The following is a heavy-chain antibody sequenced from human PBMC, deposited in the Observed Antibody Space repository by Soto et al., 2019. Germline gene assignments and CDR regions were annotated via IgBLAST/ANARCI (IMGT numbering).Heavy chain of an antibody. J-gene: IGHJ6*02. D-gene: IGHD3-3*01. CDR2: IYYSWIT. V-gene: IGHV4-59*08. CDR3: ARQEWHYGMDV. CDR1: GGSISSYY. Sequence: SETLSLTCTVSGGSISSYYWSWIRQPPGKGLEWIGYIYYSWITDYNPSLKSRVTISVDTSKNQFSLKLSSVTAADTAVYYCARQEWHYGMDVWGQGTTVTAP.